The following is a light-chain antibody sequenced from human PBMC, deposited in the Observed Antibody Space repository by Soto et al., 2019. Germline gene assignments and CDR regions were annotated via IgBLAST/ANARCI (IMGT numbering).Light chain of an antibody. CDR2: EIN. CDR3: SSFAGSNNFPYV. Sequence: SALTQPPSASGSPGQSVTISCTWTSSDVGAYDYVSWYQQHPGKAPKLMIYEINKRPSGVPDRFSGSKSGNTASLTVSGLQAEDEADYYCSSFAGSNNFPYVFGTGTKVTVL. CDR1: SSDVGAYDY. V-gene: IGLV2-8*01. J-gene: IGLJ1*01.